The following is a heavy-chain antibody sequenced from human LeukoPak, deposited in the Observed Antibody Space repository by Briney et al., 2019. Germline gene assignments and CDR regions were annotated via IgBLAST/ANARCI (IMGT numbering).Heavy chain of an antibody. D-gene: IGHD1-26*01. V-gene: IGHV3-21*05. CDR2: ISAGSDYI. Sequence: GGSLRLSCAASGFMFNGYSLTWVRQAPGKGLEWISYISAGSDYIYYTDSVKGRFTISRDSAKNSLYLQLNSLRVEDTAVYYCARWGLGPSFDYWGRGTLVTVSS. J-gene: IGHJ4*02. CDR3: ARWGLGPSFDY. CDR1: GFMFNGYS.